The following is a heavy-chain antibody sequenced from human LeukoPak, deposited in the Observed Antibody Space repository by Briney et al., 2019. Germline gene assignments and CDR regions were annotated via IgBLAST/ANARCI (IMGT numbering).Heavy chain of an antibody. CDR1: GGSFSGYY. CDR3: ARDRIAARRVWFDP. CDR2: INHSGST. D-gene: IGHD6-6*01. J-gene: IGHJ5*02. Sequence: SETLSLACAVYGGSFSGYYWSWIRQPPGKGLEWIGEINHSGSTNYNPSLKSRVTISVDTSKNQFSLKLSSVTAADTAVYYCARDRIAARRVWFDPWGQGTLVTVSS. V-gene: IGHV4-34*01.